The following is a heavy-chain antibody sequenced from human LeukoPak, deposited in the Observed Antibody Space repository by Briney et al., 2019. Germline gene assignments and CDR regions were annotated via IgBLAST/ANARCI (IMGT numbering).Heavy chain of an antibody. CDR1: GFTFSSYG. V-gene: IGHV3-33*01. Sequence: PGGSLRLSCAASGFTFSSYGMHWVRQAPGKGLEWVAVIWYDGSNKYYADSVKGRFTISRDNSKNTLYLQMNSLRAEDTAVYYCATVGGYCSSTSCRTIRYYFDYWGQGTLVTVSS. D-gene: IGHD2-2*03. J-gene: IGHJ4*02. CDR3: ATVGGYCSSTSCRTIRYYFDY. CDR2: IWYDGSNK.